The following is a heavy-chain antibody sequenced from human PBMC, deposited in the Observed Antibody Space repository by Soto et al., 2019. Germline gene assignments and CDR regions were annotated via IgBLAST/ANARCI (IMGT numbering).Heavy chain of an antibody. D-gene: IGHD6-6*01. J-gene: IGHJ5*02. CDR2: ISSSSSTI. Sequence: EVQLVESGGGLVQPGGSLRLSCAASGFTFSSHSMNWVRQAPGKGLEWVSYISSSSSTIYYADSVKGRFTISRDNAKNSLYLQMNSLRDEDTAVYFCARGLAARPSWFDPWGQGTLVTVSS. V-gene: IGHV3-48*02. CDR3: ARGLAARPSWFDP. CDR1: GFTFSSHS.